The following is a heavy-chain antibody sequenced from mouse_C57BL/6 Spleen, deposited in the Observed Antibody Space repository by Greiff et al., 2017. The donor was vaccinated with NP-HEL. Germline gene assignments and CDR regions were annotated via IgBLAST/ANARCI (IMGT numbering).Heavy chain of an antibody. J-gene: IGHJ4*01. CDR3: ARGGLRRDYYAMDY. V-gene: IGHV1-76*01. Sequence: VQLQQSGAELARPGASVKLSCKASGYTFTDYYINWVKQRPGQGLEWIARIYPGSGNTYYNEKFKGKATLTAEKSSSTAYMQLSSLTSEDSAVYFCARGGLRRDYYAMDYWGQGTSVTVSS. D-gene: IGHD2-4*01. CDR2: IYPGSGNT. CDR1: GYTFTDYY.